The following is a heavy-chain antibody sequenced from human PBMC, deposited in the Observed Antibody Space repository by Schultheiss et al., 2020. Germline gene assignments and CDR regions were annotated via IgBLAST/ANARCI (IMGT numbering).Heavy chain of an antibody. V-gene: IGHV4-39*07. CDR3: ARVDNNCGHYFGY. CDR2: IYYSGST. J-gene: IGHJ4*02. CDR1: GGCISSSNYY. Sequence: SETLSLTCTVSGGCISSSNYYWSWIRHPPGKGLEWIESIYYSGSTNYNSSLKRRVTISVDTSKNQFSLKLSSVNAEDTAVYYCARVDNNCGHYFGYWGQGTLVTVSS. D-gene: IGHD1-1*01.